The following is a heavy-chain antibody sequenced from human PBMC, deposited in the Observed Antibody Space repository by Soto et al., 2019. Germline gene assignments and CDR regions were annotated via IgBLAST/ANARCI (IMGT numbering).Heavy chain of an antibody. V-gene: IGHV3-23*01. CDR1: GFTFSSYA. D-gene: IGHD6-13*01. CDR2: ISDSGGST. J-gene: IGHJ4*02. Sequence: SGGSLRLSCAASGFTFSSYAMSWVRQAPGKGLEWVSAISDSGGSTYYADSVKGRFTISRDNSKNTLYLQMNSLRAEDTAVYYCAKDVGGRAAAGPTDYWGQGTLVTVSS. CDR3: AKDVGGRAAAGPTDY.